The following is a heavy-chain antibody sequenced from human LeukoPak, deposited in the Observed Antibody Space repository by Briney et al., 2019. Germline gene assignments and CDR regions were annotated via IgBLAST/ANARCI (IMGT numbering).Heavy chain of an antibody. CDR3: SGRDSSRSPRAY. J-gene: IGHJ4*02. V-gene: IGHV3-7*01. CDR2: INPYGTEK. D-gene: IGHD2-2*01. CDR1: GLTFTDFW. Sequence: GGSLRLSCAASGLTFTDFWMNWVRLAPGRGLEWLANINPYGTEKYYVDSVKGRFAISRDNAKNEVYLEMNSLRAEDTGVYYCSGRDSSRSPRAYWGQGALVSVSS.